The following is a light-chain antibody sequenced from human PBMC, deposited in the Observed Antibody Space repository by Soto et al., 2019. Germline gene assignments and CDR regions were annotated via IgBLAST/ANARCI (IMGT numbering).Light chain of an antibody. CDR3: QQYGDSPQT. J-gene: IGKJ1*01. Sequence: ENVLTQSPATLSLSPGERATLSCRASQSVSSNLAWYQQKPGQAPRLLFYGASNRATAIPDRFSGSGFGTDFTLTITRLEPEDFAVYYCQQYGDSPQTFGPGTKVDI. CDR1: QSVSSN. V-gene: IGKV3-20*01. CDR2: GAS.